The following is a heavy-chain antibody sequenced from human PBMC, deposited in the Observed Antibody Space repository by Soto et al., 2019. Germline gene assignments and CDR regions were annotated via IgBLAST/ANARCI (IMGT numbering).Heavy chain of an antibody. CDR3: AKDYYGSGLGS. Sequence: QVRLQQWGTGLVKPSETLSLTCAVYGGSFSTYYWSWIRQSPGKGLEWIGEINHSGNTNYNPSLKSRLTISVDTSTKQFSLNLSSVTAADTAIYFCAKDYYGSGLGSWGQGTLVTVSS. D-gene: IGHD3-10*01. V-gene: IGHV4-34*01. CDR2: INHSGNT. J-gene: IGHJ5*02. CDR1: GGSFSTYY.